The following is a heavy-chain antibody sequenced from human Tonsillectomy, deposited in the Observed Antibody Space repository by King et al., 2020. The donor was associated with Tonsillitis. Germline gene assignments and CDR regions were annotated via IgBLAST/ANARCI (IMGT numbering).Heavy chain of an antibody. D-gene: IGHD2-21*02. CDR3: ARRLRRRRFDY. V-gene: IGHV4-34*01. J-gene: IGHJ4*02. Sequence: VQLQQWGAGLLKPSETLSLTCAVYGGSFSGYYWSWIRQPPGKGLEWIGEINHSGSTNYNPSLKSRVTISVDTSKNQFSLKLSSVTAADTAVYYCARRLRRRRFDYWGQGTLVTVSS. CDR2: INHSGST. CDR1: GGSFSGYY.